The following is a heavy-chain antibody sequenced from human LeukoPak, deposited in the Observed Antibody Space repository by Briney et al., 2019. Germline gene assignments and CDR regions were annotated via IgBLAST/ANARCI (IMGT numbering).Heavy chain of an antibody. CDR3: AKDQIGWAPGYVSGPLDQ. V-gene: IGHV3-30*18. Sequence: GGSLRLSCAASGFSFTMYGIHWVRQAPGKGLKWVAVISTDGNNEYYANSVKGRSTISRDNSKNTVYLQMTSLRTEDTAVYYCAKDQIGWAPGYVSGPLDQWGQGTLVTVSS. CDR1: GFSFTMYG. D-gene: IGHD6-19*01. CDR2: ISTDGNNE. J-gene: IGHJ4*02.